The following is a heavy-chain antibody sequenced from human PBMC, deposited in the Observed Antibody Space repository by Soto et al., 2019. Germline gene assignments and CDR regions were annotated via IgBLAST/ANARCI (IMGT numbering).Heavy chain of an antibody. Sequence: QVQLVQSGAEVKKHGSSVKVSCKASGGTFSSYAISWVRQAPGQGLEWMGGIIPIFGTANYAQKFQGRVTITADESTSTAYMELSSLRSEDTAVYYCASGPGFDYGGIYYYGMDVWGQGTTVTVSS. V-gene: IGHV1-69*12. CDR1: GGTFSSYA. CDR3: ASGPGFDYGGIYYYGMDV. D-gene: IGHD4-17*01. CDR2: IIPIFGTA. J-gene: IGHJ6*02.